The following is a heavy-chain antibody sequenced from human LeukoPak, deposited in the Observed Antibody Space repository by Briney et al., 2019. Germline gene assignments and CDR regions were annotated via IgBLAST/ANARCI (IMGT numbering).Heavy chain of an antibody. V-gene: IGHV3-53*01. J-gene: IGHJ2*01. CDR3: ARNTDYYGSGTYGYFDH. CDR2: IYSGGTT. CDR1: GLAVSSTF. D-gene: IGHD3-10*01. Sequence: PGGSLRLSWAPSGLAVSSTFMSWVRQAPERGLEWVSIIYSGGTTHYADSVKGRFTISRDNAKNMLYLQMDSLRVGDTAIYYCARNTDYYGSGTYGYFDHWGRGTLVTVSS.